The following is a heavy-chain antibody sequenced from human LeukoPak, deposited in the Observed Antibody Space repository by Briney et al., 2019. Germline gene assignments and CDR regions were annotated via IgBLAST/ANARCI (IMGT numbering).Heavy chain of an antibody. CDR3: ARTLSNGYTHESGGYYPYAMDV. J-gene: IGHJ6*02. Sequence: GGSLRLSCAASGFTFSTFIMHGVRQAPGKGLEWVAVISYDGGNKFYADSVKGRFAISRDNSKNTLYLQMNSLRGYDSAVYYCARTLSNGYTHESGGYYPYAMDVWSQATTVTVSS. CDR2: ISYDGGNK. D-gene: IGHD3-22*01. V-gene: IGHV3-30*09. CDR1: GFTFSTFI.